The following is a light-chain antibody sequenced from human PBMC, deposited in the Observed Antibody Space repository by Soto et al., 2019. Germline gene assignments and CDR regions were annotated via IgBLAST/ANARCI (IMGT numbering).Light chain of an antibody. CDR1: QSVSSN. CDR2: GAS. J-gene: IGKJ5*01. CDR3: QQYGTSPIT. V-gene: IGKV3D-15*02. Sequence: IVMSQSPCKLSVLSGEGGTLFCRASQSVSSNLAWYQQKPGQAPRLLIYGASTRATGIPARFSGSGSGTEFTLTISRLEPEDFAVYYCQQYGTSPITFGQGTRLDIK.